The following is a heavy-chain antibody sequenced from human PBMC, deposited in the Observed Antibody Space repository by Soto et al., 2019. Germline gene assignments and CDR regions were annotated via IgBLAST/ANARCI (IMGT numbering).Heavy chain of an antibody. CDR3: TGAFFFFFCSVYFSFYYSFSVLAF. Sequence: ASVKVSCKASGYTFTSYDINWVRQATGQGLERMGWMNPNSGNTGYAQKLQGRVTMTRNTSISTAYMEMSSLRTEDTAVYNYTGAFFFFFCSVYFSFYYSFSVLAFWGQGTSVPVS. V-gene: IGHV1-8*01. J-gene: IGHJ6*02. D-gene: IGHD3-3*01. CDR1: GYTFTSYD. CDR2: MNPNSGNT.